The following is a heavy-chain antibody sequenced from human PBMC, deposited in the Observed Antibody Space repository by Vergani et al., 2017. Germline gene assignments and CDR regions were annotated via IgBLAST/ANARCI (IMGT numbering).Heavy chain of an antibody. CDR1: GGSISSNY. CDR3: ARDRQQLDY. V-gene: IGHV4-59*01. J-gene: IGHJ4*02. D-gene: IGHD6-13*01. CDR2: IYYSGST. Sequence: QVQLQESGPGLVKPSETLSLTCTVSGGSISSNYWSWIRQPPGKGLEWIGYIYYSGSTNYNPSLTSRVTISVDTSKNQFSLKLSSVTAADTAVYYCARDRQQLDYWGQGTLVTVSS.